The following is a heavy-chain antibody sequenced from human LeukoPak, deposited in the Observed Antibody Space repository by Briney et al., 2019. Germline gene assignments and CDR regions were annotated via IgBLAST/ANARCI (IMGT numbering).Heavy chain of an antibody. Sequence: PGGSLRLSCAASGFTFGPYTMNWVRQAPGKGLEWVSYISSSSDTIYYADSVKGRFTISRDNAKNSLYLQMNSLRAEDTAVYYCARDSANGDNWSFDYWGQGTLVTVSS. CDR1: GFTFGPYT. CDR3: ARDSANGDNWSFDY. J-gene: IGHJ4*02. D-gene: IGHD5-24*01. V-gene: IGHV3-48*04. CDR2: ISSSSDTI.